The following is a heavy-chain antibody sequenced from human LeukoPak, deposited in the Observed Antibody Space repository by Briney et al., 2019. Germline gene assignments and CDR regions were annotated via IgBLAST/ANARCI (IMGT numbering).Heavy chain of an antibody. Sequence: GASVKVSCKASGGTFSSYAISWVRQAPGQGLEWMGGIIPIFGTANYAQKFQGRVTITADKSTSTAYMELSSLRSEDTAVYYCARDYGSGAYYYYYMDVWGKGTTVTVSS. V-gene: IGHV1-69*06. CDR1: GGTFSSYA. J-gene: IGHJ6*03. CDR2: IIPIFGTA. D-gene: IGHD3-10*01. CDR3: ARDYGSGAYYYYYMDV.